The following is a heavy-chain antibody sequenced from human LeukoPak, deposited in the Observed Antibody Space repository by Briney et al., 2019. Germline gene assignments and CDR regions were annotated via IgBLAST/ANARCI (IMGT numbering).Heavy chain of an antibody. V-gene: IGHV3-23*01. J-gene: IGHJ4*02. D-gene: IGHD2-21*02. CDR3: AKSPVVVTALFDY. CDR1: GFTFNNYA. CDR2: ISGSGSNT. Sequence: TGGSPRLSCAASGFTFNNYAMSWVRQTPGKGLEWVSVISGSGSNTYYADSVKGRFTISRDNSKDTLYLQMNSLRAEDTAVYYCAKSPVVVTALFDYWGQGTLVTVSS.